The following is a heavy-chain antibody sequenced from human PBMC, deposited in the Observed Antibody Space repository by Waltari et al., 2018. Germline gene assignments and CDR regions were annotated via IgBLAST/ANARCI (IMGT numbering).Heavy chain of an antibody. Sequence: QVQLQQWGAGLLKPSETLSLTCAVYGGSFSGYYWSWIRQPPGKGLEWIGEINHSGSTNYNPSLKSRVTISVDTSKNQFSLKLSSVTAADTAVYYCARGRAFGIVPAAINRAKIYYFDYWGQGTLVTVSS. D-gene: IGHD2-2*01. CDR3: ARGRAFGIVPAAINRAKIYYFDY. J-gene: IGHJ4*02. V-gene: IGHV4-34*01. CDR2: INHSGST. CDR1: GGSFSGYY.